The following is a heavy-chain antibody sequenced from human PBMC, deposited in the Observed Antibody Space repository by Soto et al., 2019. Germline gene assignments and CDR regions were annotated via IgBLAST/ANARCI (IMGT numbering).Heavy chain of an antibody. CDR3: ARLHDYSNSYFDY. J-gene: IGHJ4*02. D-gene: IGHD4-4*01. CDR1: GGTFSSYT. Sequence: ASVKVSCKASGGTFSSYTISWVRQAPGQGLEWMGRIIPILGIANYAQKFQGRVTITADKSTSPAYMELSSLRSEDTAVYYCARLHDYSNSYFDYWGQGTLVTVSS. V-gene: IGHV1-69*02. CDR2: IIPILGIA.